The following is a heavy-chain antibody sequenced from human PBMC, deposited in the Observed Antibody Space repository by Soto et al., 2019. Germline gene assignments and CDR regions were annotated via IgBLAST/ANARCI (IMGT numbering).Heavy chain of an antibody. CDR1: GFTFSSYG. CDR3: AKLSSGSPLDY. V-gene: IGHV3-30*18. D-gene: IGHD3-22*01. CDR2: ISYDGSNK. Sequence: QVQLVESGGGVVQPGRSLRLSCAASGFTFSSYGMHWVRQAPGKGLEWVAVISYDGSNKYYADSVKGRFTISRDNSKNTLYLQMNSLRAEDTAVYYCAKLSSGSPLDYWGQGTLVTVSS. J-gene: IGHJ4*02.